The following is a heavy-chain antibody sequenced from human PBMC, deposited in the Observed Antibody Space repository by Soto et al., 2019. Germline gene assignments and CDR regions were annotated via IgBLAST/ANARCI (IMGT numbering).Heavy chain of an antibody. CDR2: ISAYNGNT. Sequence: QVQLVQSGAEVKKPGASVKVSCKASGYTFTSYGISWVRQAPGQGLEWMGWISAYNGNTNYAQKLQGRVTMTTDTSTSTAYMERMSLRSDDTAVYYCAREEYYDILTGYHPFDYWGQGTLVTVSS. CDR3: AREEYYDILTGYHPFDY. V-gene: IGHV1-18*01. CDR1: GYTFTSYG. J-gene: IGHJ4*02. D-gene: IGHD3-9*01.